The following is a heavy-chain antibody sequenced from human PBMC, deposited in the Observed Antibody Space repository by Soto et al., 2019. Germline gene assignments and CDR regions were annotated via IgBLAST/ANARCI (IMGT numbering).Heavy chain of an antibody. CDR3: AREIYDSSGYYAPFDY. J-gene: IGHJ4*02. D-gene: IGHD3-22*01. CDR2: ISSSSSTI. V-gene: IGHV3-48*01. CDR1: GFTFSSYS. Sequence: GGSLRLSCAACGFTFSSYSMNWVRQAPGKGLEWVSYISSSSSTIYYADSVKGRFTISRDNAKNSLYLQMNSLRAEDTAVYYCAREIYDSSGYYAPFDYWGQGTLVTVSS.